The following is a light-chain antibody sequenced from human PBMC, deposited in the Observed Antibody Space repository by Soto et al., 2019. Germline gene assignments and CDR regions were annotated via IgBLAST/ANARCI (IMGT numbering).Light chain of an antibody. CDR2: GAS. CDR3: QQYGTSPPYI. Sequence: EIVLTQSPGTLSLSPGEWATLSCRASQSVSSVDLAWYQQKPGQAPRLLIYGASSRATGIPDRFSGSGSGTDFTITISRLEPEDFAVYYCQQYGTSPPYIFGQGTKLEIK. J-gene: IGKJ2*01. V-gene: IGKV3-20*01. CDR1: QSVSSVD.